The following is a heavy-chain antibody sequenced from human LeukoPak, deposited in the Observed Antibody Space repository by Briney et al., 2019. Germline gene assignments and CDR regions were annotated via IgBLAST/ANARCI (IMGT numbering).Heavy chain of an antibody. J-gene: IGHJ4*02. CDR2: FDPEDGET. CDR1: GYTLTELS. V-gene: IGHV1-24*01. D-gene: IGHD3-22*01. Sequence: ASVKVSCKVSGYTLTELSMHWVRQAPGKGLEWMGGFDPEDGETIYAQKFQGRVTMTEDTSTDTAYMELSSLGSEDTAVYYCATEGRYYYDSSGYDYWGQGTLVTVSS. CDR3: ATEGRYYYDSSGYDY.